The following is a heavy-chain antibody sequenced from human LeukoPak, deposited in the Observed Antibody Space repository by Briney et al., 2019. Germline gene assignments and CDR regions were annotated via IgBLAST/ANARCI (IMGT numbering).Heavy chain of an antibody. D-gene: IGHD1-7*01. CDR1: GGSISSSSYY. CDR2: IYYSGST. V-gene: IGHV4-39*07. J-gene: IGHJ4*02. Sequence: LETLSLTCTVSGGSISSSSYYWGWIRQPPGKGLEWIGTIYYSGSTYYNPSLKSRVTISVDTSKNQFSLKLSSVTAADTAVYYCARDRGGWNYGFDYWGQGTLVTVSS. CDR3: ARDRGGWNYGFDY.